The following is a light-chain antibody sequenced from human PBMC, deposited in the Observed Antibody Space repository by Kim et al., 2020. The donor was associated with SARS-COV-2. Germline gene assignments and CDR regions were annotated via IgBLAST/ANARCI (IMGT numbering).Light chain of an antibody. Sequence: QSALTQPASVSGSPGQSITISCTGTSSDVGSYNLVSWYQQNPGKAPKLMIYEAGKRPSGVSNRFSGSKSGNTASLTISGLQAEDEADYYCCSYVGSSTWVFGGGTQLTVL. CDR3: CSYVGSSTWV. CDR2: EAG. J-gene: IGLJ3*02. V-gene: IGLV2-23*01. CDR1: SSDVGSYNL.